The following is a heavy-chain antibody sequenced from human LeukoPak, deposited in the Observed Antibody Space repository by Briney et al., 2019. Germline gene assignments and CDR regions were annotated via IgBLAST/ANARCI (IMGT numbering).Heavy chain of an antibody. Sequence: GGSLRLSCAASGFSFNTYSMNWVRQAPGKGLEGISYISDSGDTIYSADSVKGRFTISRSNAENSLFLQMNSLRAEDTAMYYCAREPTRINLLTYGPWDAYDIWGQGTMVAVSS. J-gene: IGHJ3*02. V-gene: IGHV3-48*04. D-gene: IGHD1-14*01. CDR1: GFSFNTYS. CDR2: ISDSGDTI. CDR3: AREPTRINLLTYGPWDAYDI.